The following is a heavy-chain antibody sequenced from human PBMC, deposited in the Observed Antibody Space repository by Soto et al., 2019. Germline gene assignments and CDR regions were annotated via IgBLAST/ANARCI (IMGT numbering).Heavy chain of an antibody. CDR2: IYYSGST. V-gene: IGHV4-39*07. J-gene: IGHJ4*02. CDR1: GVSISSSSYY. CDR3: ASVYDSSGYYYV. D-gene: IGHD3-22*01. Sequence: SETLSLTCTVSGVSISSSSYYWGWIRQPPGKGLEWIGSIYYSGSTYYNPSLKSRVTISVDTSKNQFSLKLSSVTAADTAVYYCASVYDSSGYYYVWGQGTLVTVSS.